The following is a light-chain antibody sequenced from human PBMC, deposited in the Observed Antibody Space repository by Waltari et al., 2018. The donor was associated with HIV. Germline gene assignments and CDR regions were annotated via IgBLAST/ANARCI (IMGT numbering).Light chain of an antibody. J-gene: IGLJ3*02. Sequence: QSVLTQPPSVSAAPGQKVTISCSRSSSNIGNDYVSWYQHVPGAAPRLLIYDNVKRPSGIPDRFSGSEAGTSATLAITGLQTGDEADYYCGTWDRTLGGGVFGGGTKLTVL. CDR2: DNV. CDR3: GTWDRTLGGGV. V-gene: IGLV1-51*01. CDR1: SSNIGNDY.